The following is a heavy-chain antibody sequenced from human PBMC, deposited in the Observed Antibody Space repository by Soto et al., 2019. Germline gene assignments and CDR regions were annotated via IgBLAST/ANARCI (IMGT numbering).Heavy chain of an antibody. D-gene: IGHD3-10*01. CDR1: AFTFSRFA. V-gene: IGHV3-23*01. CDR2: ISGSGDKT. CDR3: AKGLSGSGGYQWFDP. Sequence: EVQLLESGGGLVQPGGSLRLSCVASAFTFSRFAMSWVRQTPGKGLEWVSAISGSGDKTFYADSVKGRFTISRDNSKNTLYLQMNSLRVEDTAVYYCAKGLSGSGGYQWFDPWGQGTLVTVSS. J-gene: IGHJ5*02.